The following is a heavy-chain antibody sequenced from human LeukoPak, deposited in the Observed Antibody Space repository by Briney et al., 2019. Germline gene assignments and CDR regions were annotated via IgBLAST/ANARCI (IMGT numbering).Heavy chain of an antibody. J-gene: IGHJ3*02. CDR2: SYTSGST. Sequence: PSETLSLTCTVSGGSISSYYWSWIRQPAGKGLEWIGRSYTSGSTNYNPSLKSRVTMSVDTSKNQFSLKLSSVTAADTAVYYCARDIFEYSSSDAFDIWGQGTMVTVSS. CDR1: GGSISSYY. V-gene: IGHV4-4*07. CDR3: ARDIFEYSSSDAFDI. D-gene: IGHD6-6*01.